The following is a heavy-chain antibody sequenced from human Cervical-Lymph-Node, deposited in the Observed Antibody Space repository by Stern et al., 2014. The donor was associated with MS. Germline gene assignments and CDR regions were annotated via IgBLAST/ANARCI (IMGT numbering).Heavy chain of an antibody. CDR2: IYTSGST. V-gene: IGHV4-61*02. J-gene: IGHJ6*02. Sequence: QVQLQESGPGLVKPSQTLSLTCTVSGGSISSGSYYWSWIRQPAGKGLEWIGRIYTSGSTNYNPSLKSRVTISVDTPKNQFSLNLSSVTAADTAVYYCARDCRLRYFDNYGMDVWGQGTTVTVSS. CDR1: GGSISSGSYY. CDR3: ARDCRLRYFDNYGMDV. D-gene: IGHD3-9*01.